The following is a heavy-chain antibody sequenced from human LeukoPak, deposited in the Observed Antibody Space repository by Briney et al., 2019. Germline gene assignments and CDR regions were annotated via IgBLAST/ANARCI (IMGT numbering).Heavy chain of an antibody. CDR1: GFTFSSHG. V-gene: IGHV3-33*01. Sequence: QPGRSLRLSCAASGFTFSSHGTHWVRQAPGKGLEWVAVIWNDGGNTYHADSVKGRFTISRDNSKNTLYLQMNSLRADDTAVYYCARDRGSRWFGPIDYWGQGTLVTVSS. J-gene: IGHJ4*02. CDR3: ARDRGSRWFGPIDY. CDR2: IWNDGGNT. D-gene: IGHD6-13*01.